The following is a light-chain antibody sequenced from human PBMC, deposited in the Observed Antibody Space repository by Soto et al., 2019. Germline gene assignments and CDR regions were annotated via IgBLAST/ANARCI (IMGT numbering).Light chain of an antibody. J-gene: IGLJ1*01. CDR1: SSDIGDYNY. Sequence: QTALTQPASVSGSPGQSITISCVGTSSDIGDYNYVSWYQQHPGKVPKVIIFDVSNRPSGVSYRFSGTKSGNTSSLTVSVLQAEDEAHYYCCSYTRSGTLIFGTGTKVTVL. CDR2: DVS. V-gene: IGLV2-14*01. CDR3: CSYTRSGTLI.